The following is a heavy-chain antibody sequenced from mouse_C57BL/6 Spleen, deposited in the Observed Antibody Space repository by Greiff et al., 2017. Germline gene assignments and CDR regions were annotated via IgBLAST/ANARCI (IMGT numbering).Heavy chain of an antibody. J-gene: IGHJ3*01. Sequence: VHVKQSGAELVRPGASVKLSCTASGFNIKDYYMHWVKQRPEQGLEWIGRIDPEDGDTEYAPKFQGKATMTADTSSNTAYLQLSSLTSEDTAVYYCTTYWGDGYYQAWFAYWGQGTLVTVSA. CDR1: GFNIKDYY. V-gene: IGHV14-1*01. CDR2: IDPEDGDT. D-gene: IGHD2-3*01. CDR3: TTYWGDGYYQAWFAY.